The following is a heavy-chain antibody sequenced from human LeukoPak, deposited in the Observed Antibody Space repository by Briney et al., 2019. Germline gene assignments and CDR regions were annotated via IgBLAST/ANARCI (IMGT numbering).Heavy chain of an antibody. D-gene: IGHD5-24*01. V-gene: IGHV3-23*01. Sequence: GGSLRLSCAASGFTFNNYAMNWVRQAPGKGLEWVSVISGSGGTTYYADSVKGRFTISRDSSKSTLYLQMNSLRAEDTAVYYCAKGVWMATRTSADYWGQGTLVTVSS. CDR3: AKGVWMATRTSADY. CDR1: GFTFNNYA. CDR2: ISGSGGTT. J-gene: IGHJ4*02.